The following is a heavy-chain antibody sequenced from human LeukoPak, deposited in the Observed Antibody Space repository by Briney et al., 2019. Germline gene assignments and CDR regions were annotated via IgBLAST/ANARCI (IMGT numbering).Heavy chain of an antibody. CDR3: AKPPNSSSWPPYYFDY. CDR1: GFTVSSNS. J-gene: IGHJ4*02. Sequence: GGSLRLSCAASGFTVSSNSMNWVRQAPGKGLQWVSVIYSGGSTYYADSVKGRFTISRDNSKNTLYLQMNSLRAEDTAVYYCAKPPNSSSWPPYYFDYWGQGTLVTVSS. D-gene: IGHD6-13*01. CDR2: IYSGGST. V-gene: IGHV3-53*01.